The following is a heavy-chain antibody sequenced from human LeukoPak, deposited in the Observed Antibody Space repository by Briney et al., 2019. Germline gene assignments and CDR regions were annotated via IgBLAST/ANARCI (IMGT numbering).Heavy chain of an antibody. V-gene: IGHV1-69*04. CDR1: GGTFSSYA. J-gene: IGHJ4*02. CDR3: ARDTESYDSSGC. Sequence: SVKVSCKASGGTFSSYAISWVRQAPGQGLEWMGRIIPILGIANYAQKFQGRVTITADKSTSTANMELSSLRSEDTAVYYCARDTESYDSSGCWGQGTLVTVSS. D-gene: IGHD3-22*01. CDR2: IIPILGIA.